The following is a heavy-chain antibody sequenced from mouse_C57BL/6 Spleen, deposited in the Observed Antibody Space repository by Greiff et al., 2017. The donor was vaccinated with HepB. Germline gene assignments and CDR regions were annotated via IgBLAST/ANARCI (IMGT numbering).Heavy chain of an antibody. Sequence: EVKVEESGAELVRPGASVKLSCTASGFNIKDDYMHWVKQRPEQGLEWIGWIDPENGDTEYASKFQGKATITADTSSNTAYLQLSSLTSEDPAVYYCTHYYGSSWGFAYWGQGTLVTVSA. CDR1: GFNIKDDY. J-gene: IGHJ3*01. CDR3: THYYGSSWGFAY. V-gene: IGHV14-4*01. CDR2: IDPENGDT. D-gene: IGHD1-1*01.